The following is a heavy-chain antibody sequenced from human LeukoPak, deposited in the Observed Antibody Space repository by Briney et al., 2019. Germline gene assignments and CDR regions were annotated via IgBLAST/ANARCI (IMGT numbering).Heavy chain of an antibody. Sequence: PSETLSLTCTVSGGSISSSSYYWGWIRQPPGKGLEWIGSIYYSGSTYYNPSLKSRVTISVDTSKNQFSLKLSSVTAADTAVYYCASSPGYYDSSGSSGVFDIWGQGTMVTVSS. V-gene: IGHV4-39*01. CDR1: GGSISSSSYY. CDR2: IYYSGST. D-gene: IGHD3-22*01. CDR3: ASSPGYYDSSGSSGVFDI. J-gene: IGHJ3*02.